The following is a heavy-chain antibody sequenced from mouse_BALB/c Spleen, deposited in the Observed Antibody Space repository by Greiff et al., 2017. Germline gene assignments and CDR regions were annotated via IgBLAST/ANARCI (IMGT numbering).Heavy chain of an antibody. Sequence: EVQLQQSGAELVRSGASVKLSCTASGFNIKDYYMHWVKQRPEQGLEWIGWIDPENGDTEYAPKFQGKATMTADTSSNTAYLQLSSLTSEDTAVYYFLAYYRYDRFAYWGQGTLVTVSA. V-gene: IGHV14-4*02. J-gene: IGHJ3*01. CDR1: GFNIKDYY. CDR3: LAYYRYDRFAY. D-gene: IGHD2-14*01. CDR2: IDPENGDT.